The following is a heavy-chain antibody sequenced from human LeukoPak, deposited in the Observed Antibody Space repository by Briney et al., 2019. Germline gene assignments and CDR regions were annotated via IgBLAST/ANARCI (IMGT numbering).Heavy chain of an antibody. D-gene: IGHD2-15*01. V-gene: IGHV4-39*01. Sequence: PSETLSLTCTVSGGSISSSSYYWGWIRQPPGKGLEWIGSIYYSGSTYYNPSLKSRVTISVDTSKNQFSLKLSSVTAADTAVYYCSGGSYNNWFDPWGQGTLVTVSS. CDR1: GGSISSSSYY. J-gene: IGHJ5*02. CDR3: SGGSYNNWFDP. CDR2: IYYSGST.